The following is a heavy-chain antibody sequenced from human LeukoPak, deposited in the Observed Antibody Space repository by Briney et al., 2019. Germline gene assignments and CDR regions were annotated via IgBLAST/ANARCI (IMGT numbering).Heavy chain of an antibody. J-gene: IGHJ4*02. D-gene: IGHD6-19*01. CDR1: GGSISNYY. V-gene: IGHV4-34*01. CDR3: ARGEGSSGWPEAGGVDY. Sequence: SETLSLTCTVSGGSISNYYWSWIRQPPGKGLEWIGEINHSGSTNYNPSLKSRVTISVDTSKNQFSLKLSSVTAADTAVYYCARGEGSSGWPEAGGVDYWGQGTLVTVSS. CDR2: INHSGST.